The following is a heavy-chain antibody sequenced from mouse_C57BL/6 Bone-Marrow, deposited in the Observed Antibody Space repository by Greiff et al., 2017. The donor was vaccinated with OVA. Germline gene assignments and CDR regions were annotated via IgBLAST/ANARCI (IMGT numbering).Heavy chain of an antibody. J-gene: IGHJ4*01. Sequence: EVQLVESGGGLVKPGGSLKLSCAASGFTFSDYGMHWVRQAPEKGLEWVAYISSGSSTIYYADTVKGRFTISRDNDKNTLFLQMTSLRSEDTAMYYCARGYYDYDVGAMDYWGQGTSVTVSS. CDR3: ARGYYDYDVGAMDY. D-gene: IGHD2-4*01. CDR2: ISSGSSTI. V-gene: IGHV5-17*01. CDR1: GFTFSDYG.